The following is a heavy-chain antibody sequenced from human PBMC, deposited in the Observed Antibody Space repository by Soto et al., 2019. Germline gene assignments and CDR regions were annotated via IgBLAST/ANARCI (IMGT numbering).Heavy chain of an antibody. CDR2: IDPRSGDR. CDR3: AREKYGPLDY. J-gene: IGHJ4*02. V-gene: IGHV1-2*02. CDR1: GYTFTDLY. D-gene: IGHD3-10*01. Sequence: ASVKVSCKPSGYTFTDLYIHWVRQAPGQGLEWMGWIDPRSGDRRITQKFQGRVTMTRDTSASTVYMALTSLTSDDTAGYYGAREKYGPLDYWGQGTLVTVPQ.